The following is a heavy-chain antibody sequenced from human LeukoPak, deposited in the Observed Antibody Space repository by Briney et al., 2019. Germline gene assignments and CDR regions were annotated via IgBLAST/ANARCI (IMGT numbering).Heavy chain of an antibody. Sequence: GGSLRLSCAASGFTFSSYAMSWVRQAPGKGLEWVSAISGSGGSTYYADSVKRRFTISRDNSKNTLYLQMNSLRAEDTAVYYCAKDRIVGATFYYYYGMDVWGQGTTVTVSS. V-gene: IGHV3-23*01. J-gene: IGHJ6*02. D-gene: IGHD1-26*01. CDR1: GFTFSSYA. CDR3: AKDRIVGATFYYYYGMDV. CDR2: ISGSGGST.